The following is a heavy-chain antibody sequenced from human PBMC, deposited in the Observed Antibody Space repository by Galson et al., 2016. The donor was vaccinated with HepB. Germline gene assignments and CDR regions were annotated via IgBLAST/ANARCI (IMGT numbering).Heavy chain of an antibody. Sequence: SVKVSCKASGGTFSSYAISWVRQAPGQGLEWMGGIIPVFGTANYAQRFRGRVTITADKSTSTVYLELSSLRSEDTAVYYCARGPTALGWFDYWGQGTLVTVSS. V-gene: IGHV1-69*06. CDR3: ARGPTALGWFDY. CDR2: IIPVFGTA. CDR1: GGTFSSYA. D-gene: IGHD2-15*01. J-gene: IGHJ4*02.